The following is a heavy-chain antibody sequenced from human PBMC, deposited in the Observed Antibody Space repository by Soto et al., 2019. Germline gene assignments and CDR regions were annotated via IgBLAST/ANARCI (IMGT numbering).Heavy chain of an antibody. CDR1: GGTFSSCS. D-gene: IGHD2-2*01. V-gene: IGHV1-69*13. CDR3: ARDPPYCSSTSCYDDWFDP. Sequence: ASVNVSCKSSGGTFSSCSISWVRQAPGQGLECMGGIIPIFGTANYAQKFQGRVTITADESTSTAYMELSSLRSEDTAVYYCARDPPYCSSTSCYDDWFDPWGQGTLVTVSS. J-gene: IGHJ5*02. CDR2: IIPIFGTA.